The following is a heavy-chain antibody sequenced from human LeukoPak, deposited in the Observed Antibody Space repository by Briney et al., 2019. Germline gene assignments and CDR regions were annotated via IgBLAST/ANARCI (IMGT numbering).Heavy chain of an antibody. CDR3: ARTNQISETAFDI. CDR1: SGSINNYY. CDR2: ILPSGST. J-gene: IGHJ3*02. D-gene: IGHD1-14*01. V-gene: IGHV4-59*01. Sequence: PSETLSLTCTVSSGSINNYYWSWIRQTPGKGLEWPGYILPSGSTNYNPSVKSRVTISVDTSKSQFSLKLSSVTAADTAVYYCARTNQISETAFDIWGQGTMLIVTS.